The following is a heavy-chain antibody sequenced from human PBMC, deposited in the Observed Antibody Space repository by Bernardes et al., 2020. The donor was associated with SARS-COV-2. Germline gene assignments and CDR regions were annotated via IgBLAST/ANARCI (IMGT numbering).Heavy chain of an antibody. CDR1: GFTFANYA. D-gene: IGHD3-3*02. CDR3: AGGFYAFYLDY. J-gene: IGHJ4*01. CDR2: IRSKPYGGTT. Sequence: GGSLRLSCATSGFTFANYAMTWVRQAPGKGLEWVGVIRSKPYGGTTEYAASVKGRFLISRDDSKSIIYLQMNSLKTDDTAVYFCAGGFYAFYLDYWGHGTPVTVSS. V-gene: IGHV3-49*04.